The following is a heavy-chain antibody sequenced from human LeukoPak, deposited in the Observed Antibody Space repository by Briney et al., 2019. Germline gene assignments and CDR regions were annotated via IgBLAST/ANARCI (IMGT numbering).Heavy chain of an antibody. V-gene: IGHV3-43*01. CDR2: ISWDGGST. Sequence: PGGSLRLSCAASGFTFDDYTMHWVRQALGKGLEWVSLISWDGGSTYYADSVKGRFTISRDNSKNSLYLQMNSLRTEDTALYYCAKGGTYYDFWSGYPPADYWGQGTLVTVSS. CDR1: GFTFDDYT. CDR3: AKGGTYYDFWSGYPPADY. J-gene: IGHJ4*02. D-gene: IGHD3-3*01.